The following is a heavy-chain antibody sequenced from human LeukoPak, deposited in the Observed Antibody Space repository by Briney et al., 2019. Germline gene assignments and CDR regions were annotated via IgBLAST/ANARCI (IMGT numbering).Heavy chain of an antibody. CDR1: GFTVSSNY. J-gene: IGHJ1*01. Sequence: GGSLRLSCAASGFTVSSNYMSWVRQAPGKGLEWVSVIYSGGSTYYADSVKGRFTISRDNSKNTLYLQMNSLRAEDTAVYYCARLYSSGWRAEYFQHWGQGTLVTVSS. CDR3: ARLYSSGWRAEYFQH. CDR2: IYSGGST. V-gene: IGHV3-53*01. D-gene: IGHD6-19*01.